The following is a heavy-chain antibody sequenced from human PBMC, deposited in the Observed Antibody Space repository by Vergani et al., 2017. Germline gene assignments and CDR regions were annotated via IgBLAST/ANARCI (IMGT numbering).Heavy chain of an antibody. J-gene: IGHJ3*02. V-gene: IGHV4-34*01. CDR1: GGSFSGYY. D-gene: IGHD5-24*01. Sequence: QVQLQQWGAGLLKPSETLSLTCAVYGGSFSGYYWSWIRQPPGKGLEWIGEINHSGSTNYHPSLKSRVTISVDTSKNQFSLKLSSVTDADTAVYYCARGGRWLQFGAFDIWGQGTMVTVSS. CDR2: INHSGST. CDR3: ARGGRWLQFGAFDI.